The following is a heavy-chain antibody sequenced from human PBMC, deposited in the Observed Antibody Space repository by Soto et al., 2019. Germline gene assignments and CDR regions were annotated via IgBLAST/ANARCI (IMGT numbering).Heavy chain of an antibody. Sequence: GGSLRLSCAASGFTFSSYSMNWVRQAPGKGLEWVSSISSSSSCIYYADSVKGRFTISRDNAKNSLYLQMNSLRAEDIAVYYCARSPSMTTVSLDYWGQGTLVTVSS. D-gene: IGHD4-17*01. CDR1: GFTFSSYS. V-gene: IGHV3-21*01. CDR2: ISSSSSCI. CDR3: ARSPSMTTVSLDY. J-gene: IGHJ4*02.